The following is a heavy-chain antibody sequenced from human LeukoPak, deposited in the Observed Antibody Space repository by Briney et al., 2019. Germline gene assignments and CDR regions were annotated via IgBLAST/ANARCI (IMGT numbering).Heavy chain of an antibody. V-gene: IGHV4-31*03. CDR1: GGSISSGGYY. D-gene: IGHD2-2*01. CDR3: ARVSCSSTSCKRYYYYGMDV. J-gene: IGHJ6*04. Sequence: SQTLSLTCTVSGGSISSGGYYWSWIRQHPGKGLEWIGYIYYSGSNYYNPSLKSRVTISVDTSKNQFSLKLSSVTAAGTAVYYCARVSCSSTSCKRYYYYGMDVWGKGTTVTVSS. CDR2: IYYSGSN.